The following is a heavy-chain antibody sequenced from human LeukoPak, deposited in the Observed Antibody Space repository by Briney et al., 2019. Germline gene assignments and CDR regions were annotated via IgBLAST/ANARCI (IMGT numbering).Heavy chain of an antibody. Sequence: GGSLRLSCVASGFTFSSYWMSWVRQVPGMGLEWVANIKQDGSHIYYVDSLKGRFTISRDNAKNSLYLQMNSLRVEDTAVYYCARIGYSSSSFDYWGQGTLVTVSS. D-gene: IGHD6-6*01. CDR1: GFTFSSYW. CDR2: IKQDGSHI. V-gene: IGHV3-7*01. J-gene: IGHJ4*02. CDR3: ARIGYSSSSFDY.